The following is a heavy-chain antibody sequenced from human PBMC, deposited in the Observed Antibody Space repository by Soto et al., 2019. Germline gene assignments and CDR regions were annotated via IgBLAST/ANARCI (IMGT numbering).Heavy chain of an antibody. CDR1: GYTFTSYD. CDR2: MNPNSGNT. D-gene: IGHD6-19*01. CDR3: ERAPYSSGWYDY. V-gene: IGHV1-8*01. J-gene: IGHJ4*02. Sequence: ASVKVSCKASGYTFTSYDINWVRQATGQGLEWMGWMNPNSGNTGYAQKFQGRVTMTRNTSISTAYMELSSLRSEDTAVYYCERAPYSSGWYDYWAQGTLVPVSS.